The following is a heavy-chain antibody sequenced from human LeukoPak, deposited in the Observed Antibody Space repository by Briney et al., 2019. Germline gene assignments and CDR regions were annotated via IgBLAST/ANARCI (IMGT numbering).Heavy chain of an antibody. CDR3: ARGGNPYWYFDL. CDR1: GFTFSSYD. CDR2: IGTAGDT. Sequence: PGGSLRLSCAASGFTFSSYDMHWVRQATGKGLEWVSAIGTAGDTYYPGSVKGRFTISRENAKNSLYLQMNSLRAGDTAVYYCARGGNPYWYFDLWGRGTLVTVSS. J-gene: IGHJ2*01. V-gene: IGHV3-13*01. D-gene: IGHD4-23*01.